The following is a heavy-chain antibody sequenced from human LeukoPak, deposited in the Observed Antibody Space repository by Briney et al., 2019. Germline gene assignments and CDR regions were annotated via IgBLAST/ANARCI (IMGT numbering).Heavy chain of an antibody. V-gene: IGHV3-53*04. CDR1: GISVSNDC. CDR3: ARDRRGEKDFDV. CDR2: IYADGYT. Sequence: GGSLRLSCAASGISVSNDCMSWVRQAPGKGLEWVSAIYADGYTRDAASVKGRFSISRHNSKNTVYLQMDNLRPEDTAVYYCARDRRGEKDFDVWGPGTMVTVSS. J-gene: IGHJ3*01.